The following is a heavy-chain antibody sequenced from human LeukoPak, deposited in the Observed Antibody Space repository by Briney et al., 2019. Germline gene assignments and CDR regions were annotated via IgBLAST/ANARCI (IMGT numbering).Heavy chain of an antibody. Sequence: SETLSLTCTVSGGSTSSSSYYWGWIRQPPGKGLEWIGSIYYSGSTYYNPSLKSRVTISVDTSENQFSLKLSSVTAADTAVYYCASTSTSNYYYYYYMDVWGKGTTVTVSS. CDR1: GGSTSSSSYY. CDR2: IYYSGST. V-gene: IGHV4-39*01. CDR3: ASTSTSNYYYYYYMDV. J-gene: IGHJ6*03. D-gene: IGHD2-2*01.